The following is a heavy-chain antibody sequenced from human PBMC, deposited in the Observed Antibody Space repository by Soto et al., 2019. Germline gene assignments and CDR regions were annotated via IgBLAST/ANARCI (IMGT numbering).Heavy chain of an antibody. J-gene: IGHJ3*02. D-gene: IGHD5-12*01. Sequence: ASVKVSCKASGYTVTICYMYWVGHAPGQGLEWMGIINPSGGSTSYAQKFQGRVTMTRDTSTSTVYMELSSLRSEDTAVYYCARVEMATIKGNAFDIWGQGTMVTVSS. V-gene: IGHV1-46*01. CDR3: ARVEMATIKGNAFDI. CDR2: INPSGGST. CDR1: GYTVTICY.